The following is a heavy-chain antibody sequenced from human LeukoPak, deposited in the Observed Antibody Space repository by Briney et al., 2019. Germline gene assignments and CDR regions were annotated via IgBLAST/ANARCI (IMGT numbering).Heavy chain of an antibody. J-gene: IGHJ5*02. CDR1: GFTFSSYA. Sequence: GGSLRLSCAASGFTFSSYAMHWVRQAPGKGLEWVAVISYDGSNKYYADSVKGRFTIPRDNPKNTLYLQMNSLRAEDTAVYYCAREGYYYGSGNNWFDPWGQGTLVTVSS. CDR3: AREGYYYGSGNNWFDP. V-gene: IGHV3-30*04. D-gene: IGHD3-10*01. CDR2: ISYDGSNK.